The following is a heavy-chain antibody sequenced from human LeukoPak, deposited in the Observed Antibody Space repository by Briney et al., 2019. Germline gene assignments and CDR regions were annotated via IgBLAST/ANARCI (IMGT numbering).Heavy chain of an antibody. CDR2: ISSSGSTI. Sequence: PGGSLRLSCAASGFTFSSYEMNWVRQAPGKGLEWVSYISSSGSTIYYADSVKGRFTISRDNAKNSLYLQMNSLRAEDTAVYYCARDYYDSSGYWFDYWGQGTLVTVSS. CDR3: ARDYYDSSGYWFDY. D-gene: IGHD3-22*01. CDR1: GFTFSSYE. J-gene: IGHJ4*02. V-gene: IGHV3-48*03.